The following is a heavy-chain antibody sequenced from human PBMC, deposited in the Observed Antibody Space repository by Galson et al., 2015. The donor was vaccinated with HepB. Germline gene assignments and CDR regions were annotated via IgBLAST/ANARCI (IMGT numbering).Heavy chain of an antibody. CDR1: GFTFSSYA. CDR2: ISYDGSNK. V-gene: IGHV3-30-3*01. J-gene: IGHJ4*02. CDR3: ARGSDIVVVVAAPLDY. Sequence: SLRLSCAASGFTFSSYAMHWVRQAPGKGLEWVAVISYDGSNKYYADSVKGRFTISRDNSKNTLYLQMNSLRAEDTAVYYCARGSDIVVVVAAPLDYWGQGTLVTVSS. D-gene: IGHD2-15*01.